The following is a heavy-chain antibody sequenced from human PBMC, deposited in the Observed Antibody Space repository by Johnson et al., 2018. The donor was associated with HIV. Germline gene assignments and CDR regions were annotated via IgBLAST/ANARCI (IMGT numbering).Heavy chain of an antibody. CDR3: ARAGGSSLAFDI. J-gene: IGHJ3*02. D-gene: IGHD6-6*01. Sequence: VQLVESGGGVVQPGRSLRLSCAGSGFNVSDNYMSWVRQAPGKGLEWVSVIYSGGSTYYANSVTGRFTISRDNSKNTLYLQMGSLRAEDMAVYYCARAGGSSLAFDIWGQGTMVTVSS. V-gene: IGHV3-66*01. CDR1: GFNVSDNY. CDR2: IYSGGST.